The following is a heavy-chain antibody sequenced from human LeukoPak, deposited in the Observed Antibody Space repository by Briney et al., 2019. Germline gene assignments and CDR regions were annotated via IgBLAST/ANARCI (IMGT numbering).Heavy chain of an antibody. V-gene: IGHV3-7*03. CDR1: GLTFSTYG. J-gene: IGHJ4*02. D-gene: IGHD2-2*01. Sequence: GGSLRLSCAASGLTFSTYGMNWVRQAPGKGLEWVANIKQDGSEKYYVDSVKGRFTVSRDNPKNSLYLEMNNLRAEDTAIHHRATDCRNTRCLGYWGQGTLVTVSS. CDR3: ATDCRNTRCLGY. CDR2: IKQDGSEK.